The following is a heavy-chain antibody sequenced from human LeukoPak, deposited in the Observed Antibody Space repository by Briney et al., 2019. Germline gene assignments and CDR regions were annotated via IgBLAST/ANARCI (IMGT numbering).Heavy chain of an antibody. CDR2: IKQDGSEK. V-gene: IGHV3-7*01. D-gene: IGHD6-13*01. CDR1: GFTFSSYW. CDR3: ARQQLNAFCV. J-gene: IGHJ3*01. Sequence: PGGSLRLSCVASGFTFSSYWMSWVRQAPGRGLEWVANIKQDGSEKYYVDSVKGRFTISRDNAKNSLDLQMNSLRAEDTAVYYCARQQLNAFCVWGQGTMVTVSS.